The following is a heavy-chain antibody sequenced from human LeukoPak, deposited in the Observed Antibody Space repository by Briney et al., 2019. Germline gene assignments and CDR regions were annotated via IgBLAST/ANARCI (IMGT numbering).Heavy chain of an antibody. CDR3: TGPYCSSSSCYYYYGMDV. Sequence: NTWETLSLTCTASGGSISSSSCYWGSIRQPPGKGLVWIGSIYFRGSPCYNPSLKRRVTISVDTSKNQFFLQLSSVNAADTAVYYCTGPYCSSSSCYYYYGMDVWGQGTTVTVSS. V-gene: IGHV4-39*01. CDR1: GGSISSSSCY. CDR2: IYFRGSP. D-gene: IGHD2-2*01. J-gene: IGHJ6*02.